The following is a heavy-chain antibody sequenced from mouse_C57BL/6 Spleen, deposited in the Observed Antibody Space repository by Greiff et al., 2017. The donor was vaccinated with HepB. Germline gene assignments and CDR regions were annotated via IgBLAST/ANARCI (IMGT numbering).Heavy chain of an antibody. CDR2: ISSGSSTI. J-gene: IGHJ2*01. CDR3: ARGLTWTEGY. D-gene: IGHD3-3*01. CDR1: GFTFSDYG. Sequence: EVKLVESGGGLVKPGGSLKLSCAASGFTFSDYGMHWVRQAPEKGLEWVAYISSGSSTIYYADTVKGRFTISRDNAKNTLCLQMASLRSEDTAMYYCARGLTWTEGYWGQGTTLTVSS. V-gene: IGHV5-17*01.